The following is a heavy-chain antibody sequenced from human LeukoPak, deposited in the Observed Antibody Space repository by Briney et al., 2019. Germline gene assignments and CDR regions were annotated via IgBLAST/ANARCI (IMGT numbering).Heavy chain of an antibody. CDR1: GGSFSGYY. CDR2: INHSGST. Sequence: PSETLSLTCAVYGGSFSGYYWSWIRQPPGKGLEWIGEINHSGSTYYNPSLKSRVTISVDTSKNQFSLKLSSVTAADTAVYYCARDAARYYYDSSGLDYWGQGTLVTVSS. D-gene: IGHD3-22*01. V-gene: IGHV4-34*01. CDR3: ARDAARYYYDSSGLDY. J-gene: IGHJ4*02.